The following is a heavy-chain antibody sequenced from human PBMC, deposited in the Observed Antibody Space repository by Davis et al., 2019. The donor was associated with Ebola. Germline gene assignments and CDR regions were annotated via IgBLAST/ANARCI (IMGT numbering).Heavy chain of an antibody. J-gene: IGHJ3*02. CDR3: ARDSDSSSENAFDI. CDR2: NNPNSDAT. CDR1: GYTFNNHE. Sequence: ASVKVSCKASGYTFNNHEINWLRQAPGQGLEWMGWNNPNSDATNYARKFQGRVTMTSDPSISTAFMEITSVTSDDTAIYFCARDSDSSSENAFDIWGQGTLITISS. D-gene: IGHD5-18*01. V-gene: IGHV1-2*02.